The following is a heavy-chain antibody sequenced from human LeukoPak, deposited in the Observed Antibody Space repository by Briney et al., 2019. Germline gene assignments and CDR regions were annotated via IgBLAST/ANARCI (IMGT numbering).Heavy chain of an antibody. Sequence: ASVKVSCKASGGTFTSFDINWVRQATGQGLEWMGWMNPNSGNTGYAQKFQGRVTMTRNTSISTAYMELSSLRSEDTAVYYCARSLDGYGSSWYIDWFGPWGQGTLVTVSS. CDR1: GGTFTSFD. D-gene: IGHD6-13*01. CDR3: ARSLDGYGSSWYIDWFGP. V-gene: IGHV1-8*01. J-gene: IGHJ5*02. CDR2: MNPNSGNT.